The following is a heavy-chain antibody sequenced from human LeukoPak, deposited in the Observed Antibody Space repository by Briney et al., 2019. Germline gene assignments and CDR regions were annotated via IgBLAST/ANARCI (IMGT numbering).Heavy chain of an antibody. V-gene: IGHV4-59*01. CDR2: IYYSGST. J-gene: IGHJ5*02. Sequence: PSETLSLTCTVSGGSISSYYWSWIRQPPGRGLEWIGYIYYSGSTNYNPSLKSRVTISVGTSKNQFSLKLSSVTAADTAVYYCARDGYCSGGSCYPNNWFDPWGQGTLVTVSS. CDR3: ARDGYCSGGSCYPNNWFDP. CDR1: GGSISSYY. D-gene: IGHD2-15*01.